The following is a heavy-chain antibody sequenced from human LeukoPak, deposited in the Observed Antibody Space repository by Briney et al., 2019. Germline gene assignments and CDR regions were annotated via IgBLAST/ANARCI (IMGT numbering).Heavy chain of an antibody. J-gene: IGHJ4*02. CDR2: IYHSGST. V-gene: IGHV4-30-2*01. Sequence: SETLSLTCTVSGDSIGSGGYSWSWIRQPPGKGLEWIGYIYHSGSTYYNPSLKSRVTISVDRSKNQFSLKLSSVTAADTAVYYCARVLWFGEHRYYFDYWGQGTLVTVSS. CDR1: GDSIGSGGYS. D-gene: IGHD3-10*01. CDR3: ARVLWFGEHRYYFDY.